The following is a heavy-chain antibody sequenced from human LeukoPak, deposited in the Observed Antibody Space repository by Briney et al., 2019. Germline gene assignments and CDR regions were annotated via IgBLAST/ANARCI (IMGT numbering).Heavy chain of an antibody. J-gene: IGHJ4*02. V-gene: IGHV3-7*01. Sequence: GGSLRLSCAASGFTFSSYSMNWVRQAPGKGLEWVANVNQDGSEKHYVDSVKGRFTISRDNAKNTLYLQMNSLRAEDTAVYYCAREEGIDGSGYYYVLGYWGQGTLVTVSS. D-gene: IGHD3-22*01. CDR2: VNQDGSEK. CDR3: AREEGIDGSGYYYVLGY. CDR1: GFTFSSYS.